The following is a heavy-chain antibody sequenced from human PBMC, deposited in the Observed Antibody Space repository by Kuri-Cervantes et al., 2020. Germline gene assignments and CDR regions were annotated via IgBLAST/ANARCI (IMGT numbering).Heavy chain of an antibody. CDR1: GFTFSSYS. CDR2: ISSSSSYI. D-gene: IGHD3-3*01. Sequence: GGSLRLSCAASGFTFSSYSMNWVRQAPGKGLEWVSSISSSSSYIYYADSVKGRFTISRDNAKNSLYLQMNSLRAEDTAVYYCARGSAGVVIRLRPVFFDYWGQGTLVTVSS. J-gene: IGHJ4*02. V-gene: IGHV3-21*01. CDR3: ARGSAGVVIRLRPVFFDY.